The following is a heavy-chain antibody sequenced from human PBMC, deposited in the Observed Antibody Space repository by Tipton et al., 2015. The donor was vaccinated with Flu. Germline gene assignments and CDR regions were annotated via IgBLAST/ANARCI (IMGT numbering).Heavy chain of an antibody. J-gene: IGHJ6*02. D-gene: IGHD3-22*01. V-gene: IGHV3-72*01. CDR3: AREYYYDVYGMDV. CDR1: GFTFSDHY. Sequence: CAASGFTFSDHYMDWVRQAPGKGLEWVGRTRNKANSYTTEYAASVKGRFTISRDDSKNSLYLQMNSLKTEDTAVYYCAREYYYDVYGMDVWGQGTTVTVSS. CDR2: TRNKANSYTT.